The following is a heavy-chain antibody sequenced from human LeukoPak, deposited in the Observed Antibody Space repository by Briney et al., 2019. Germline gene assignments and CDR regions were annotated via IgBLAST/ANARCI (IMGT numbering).Heavy chain of an antibody. CDR3: AKGGKYDILTGYPRSRLLGDY. D-gene: IGHD3-9*01. CDR2: ISSSSSYI. CDR1: GFTFSSYS. Sequence: GGSLRLSCAASGFTFSSYSMNWVRQAPGKGLEWVSSISSSSSYIYYADSVKGRFTISRDNAKNSLYLQMNSLRAEDTALYYCAKGGKYDILTGYPRSRLLGDYWGQGTLVTVSS. J-gene: IGHJ4*02. V-gene: IGHV3-21*04.